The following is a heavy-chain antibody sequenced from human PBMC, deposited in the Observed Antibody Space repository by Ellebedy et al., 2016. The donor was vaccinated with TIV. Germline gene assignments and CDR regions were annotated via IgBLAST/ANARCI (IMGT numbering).Heavy chain of an antibody. V-gene: IGHV3-7*01. D-gene: IGHD3-10*01. CDR1: GFIISGDW. Sequence: PGGSLRLSCAASGFIISGDWMSWVRQAPGKGLGWVAHINPDGSAEYYVDSVKGRFTISRDNAKNSLYLQLSSLRAEDTAVYYCARRSRGPSYYFDYWGQGALVTVSS. J-gene: IGHJ4*02. CDR2: INPDGSAE. CDR3: ARRSRGPSYYFDY.